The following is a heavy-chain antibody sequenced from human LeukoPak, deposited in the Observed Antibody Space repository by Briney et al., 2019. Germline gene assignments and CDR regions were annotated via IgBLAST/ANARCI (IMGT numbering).Heavy chain of an antibody. CDR1: GFTFSSHW. CDR3: ARVRMDLYMDV. Sequence: GGSLRLSCAASGFTFSSHWMSWVRQAPGKGLEWVSVIYSGGSTYYADSVKGRFTISRDNSKNTLYLQMNSLRAEDTAVYYCARVRMDLYMDVWGKGTTVTVSS. D-gene: IGHD2-15*01. J-gene: IGHJ6*03. V-gene: IGHV3-53*01. CDR2: IYSGGST.